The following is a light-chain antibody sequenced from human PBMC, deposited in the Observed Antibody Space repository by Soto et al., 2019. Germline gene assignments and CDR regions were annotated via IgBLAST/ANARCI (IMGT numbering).Light chain of an antibody. CDR1: QSVSNN. CDR3: QQRSNWVT. V-gene: IGKV3-11*01. J-gene: IGKJ5*01. CDR2: GAS. Sequence: EILMTQSPATLSVSPGDRATLSCRASQSVSNNLAWYQQRPGQAPRLLIYGASTRATGIPARFSGSGSGTDFTLTIGSLGPEDFAVYYCQQRSNWVTFGQGTRLEI.